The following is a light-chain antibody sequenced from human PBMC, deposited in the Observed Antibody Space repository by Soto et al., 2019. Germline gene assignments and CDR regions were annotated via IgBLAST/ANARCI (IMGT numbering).Light chain of an antibody. CDR2: DAS. V-gene: IGKV3-11*01. CDR1: QSVISY. Sequence: EIVLTQSPATLSLSPGERATLSCRAMQSVISYLAWYQQKPGQAHRLLIYDASNRATGIPARFSGSGSGTDFTLTISSLEPEDFAVYYCQQRSNGPPDPFGQGTRLELQ. J-gene: IGKJ2*01. CDR3: QQRSNGPPDP.